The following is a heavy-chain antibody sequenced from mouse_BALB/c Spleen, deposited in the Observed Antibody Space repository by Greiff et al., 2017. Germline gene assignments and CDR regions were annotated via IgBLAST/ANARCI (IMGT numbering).Heavy chain of an antibody. CDR1: GYSFTSDW. D-gene: IGHD2-2*01. Sequence: QVQLQQPGAELVRPGASVKLSCKASGYSFTSDWLNWVKQWPGQVLEWIGMIHPSDSETRLNQKFKDKATLTVDKSSSTAYMQLSSPTSEDSAVYYCARVYYGYDGRPSVGYFDVWGAGTTVTVSS. J-gene: IGHJ1*01. V-gene: IGHV1-61*01. CDR2: IHPSDSET. CDR3: ARVYYGYDGRPSVGYFDV.